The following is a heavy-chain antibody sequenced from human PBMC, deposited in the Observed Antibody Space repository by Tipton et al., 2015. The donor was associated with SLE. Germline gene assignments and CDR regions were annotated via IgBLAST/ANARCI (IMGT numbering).Heavy chain of an antibody. D-gene: IGHD5-12*01. Sequence: LRLSCAASGFTFSSYAMSWVRQAPGKGLEWIGSIYYSGSTYYNPSLKSRVTISVDTSKNQFSLKLSSVTAADTAVYYCVRSDSGYPTLDWGQGTLVTVSS. CDR3: VRSDSGYPTLD. CDR2: IYYSGST. CDR1: GFTFSSYA. J-gene: IGHJ1*01. V-gene: IGHV4-38-2*01.